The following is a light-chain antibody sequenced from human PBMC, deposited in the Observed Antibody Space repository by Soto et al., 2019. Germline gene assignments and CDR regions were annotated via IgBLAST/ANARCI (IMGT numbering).Light chain of an antibody. CDR2: DDN. J-gene: IGLJ1*01. CDR3: GSWDSSLSAYV. CDR1: SSNIGGNS. V-gene: IGLV1-51*01. Sequence: QSVLTQHPSLSAAPGQKVTISCSGSSSNIGGNSVSWYQQLPGTAPKLLIYDDNKRPSGIPDRFSGSKSGTSATLGITGFQTGDEADYYCGSWDSSLSAYVFGTGTKVTVL.